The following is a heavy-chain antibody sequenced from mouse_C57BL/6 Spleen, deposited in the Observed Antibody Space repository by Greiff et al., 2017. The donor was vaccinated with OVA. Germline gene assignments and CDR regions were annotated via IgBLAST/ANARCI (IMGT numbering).Heavy chain of an antibody. CDR3: ARWNYYSNYDWYFDV. CDR2: ISYSGST. CDR1: GYSITSDY. V-gene: IGHV3-8*01. J-gene: IGHJ1*03. D-gene: IGHD2-5*01. Sequence: DVQLVESGPGLAKPSQTLSLTCSVTGYSITSDYWNWIRKFPGNKLEYMGYISYSGSTYYNPSLKSRISITRDTSKNQYYLQLNSVTTEDTATYYCARWNYYSNYDWYFDVWGTGTTVTVSS.